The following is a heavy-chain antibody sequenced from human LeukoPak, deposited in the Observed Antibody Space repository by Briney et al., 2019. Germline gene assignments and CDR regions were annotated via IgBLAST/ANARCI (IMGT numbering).Heavy chain of an antibody. V-gene: IGHV3-30*18. CDR2: ISYDGSNK. CDR1: GFILSSYG. D-gene: IGHD1-26*01. CDR3: AKDQGGSWTFDI. Sequence: GGSLRPSCAASGFILSSYGMHWVRQAPGKGLEWVAVISYDGSNKYYADSVKGRFTISRDNSKKTLYLQMNSLRAEDTAVYYCAKDQGGSWTFDIWGQGTMVTVSS. J-gene: IGHJ3*02.